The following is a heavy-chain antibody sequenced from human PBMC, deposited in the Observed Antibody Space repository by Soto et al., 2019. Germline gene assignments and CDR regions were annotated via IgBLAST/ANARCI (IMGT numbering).Heavy chain of an antibody. CDR1: GYSFISYG. CDR2: INAGPGDT. CDR3: VTDYMRGRDY. J-gene: IGHJ4*02. V-gene: IGHV1-3*01. D-gene: IGHD4-4*01. Sequence: QLVRSGAEVKKPGASMRISCKASGYSFISYGIHWVRQAPGLRPEWMGWINAGPGDTEYSQRFQGRVTITRDPSASTVYMEMRRLKVEDTAMYYCVTDYMRGRDYWGQGTSVTVSS.